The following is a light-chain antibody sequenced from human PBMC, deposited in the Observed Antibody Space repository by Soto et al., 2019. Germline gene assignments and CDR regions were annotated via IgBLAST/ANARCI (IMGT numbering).Light chain of an antibody. V-gene: IGLV2-14*03. J-gene: IGLJ2*01. CDR1: SSDVGYYNY. CDR2: DVS. CDR3: SSDTSNRSLV. Sequence: QSVLTQPASVSNSPGQSITISCTGTSSDVGYYNYVSWYQQHPGKAPKLIIYDVSDRPSGVSNRFSGSKSGNTASLTISGLQAEDEADYYCSSDTSNRSLVFGGGTKVTVL.